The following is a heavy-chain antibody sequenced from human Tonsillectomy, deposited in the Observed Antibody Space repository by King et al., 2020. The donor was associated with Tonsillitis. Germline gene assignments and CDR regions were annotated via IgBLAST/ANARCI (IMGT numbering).Heavy chain of an antibody. CDR1: GFTFGDYA. V-gene: IGHV3-49*03. Sequence: VQLVESGGGLVQPGRSLRLSCTASGFTFGDYAMGWFRQAPGKGLEWVGFIRSKAYGGTTEYAASVKGRFTISRDDSKSIAYLQMNSLKTEDTAVYYCTRDYDHTYYYDSSGYFDYWGQGTLVTVSS. CDR3: TRDYDHTYYYDSSGYFDY. CDR2: IRSKAYGGTT. D-gene: IGHD3-22*01. J-gene: IGHJ4*02.